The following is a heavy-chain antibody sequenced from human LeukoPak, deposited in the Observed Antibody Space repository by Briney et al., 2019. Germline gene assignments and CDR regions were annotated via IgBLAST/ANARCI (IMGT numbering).Heavy chain of an antibody. CDR1: GFTFSSYA. D-gene: IGHD2-2*01. V-gene: IGHV3-23*01. J-gene: IGHJ4*02. CDR3: AKARLGYCSSTSCPGEFDY. Sequence: GGSLRLSCAASGFTFSSYAMSWVRQAPGKGLEWVSAISGSGGSTYYADSVKGRFTISRDNSKNTLYLQMNSLRAEDTAVYYCAKARLGYCSSTSCPGEFDYWGQGTLVTVSS. CDR2: ISGSGGST.